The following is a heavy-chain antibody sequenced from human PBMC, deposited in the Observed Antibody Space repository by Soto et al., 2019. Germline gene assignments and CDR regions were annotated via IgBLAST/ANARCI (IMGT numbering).Heavy chain of an antibody. J-gene: IGHJ6*02. Sequence: ASVKVSCKASGYTFTSYAMHWVRQAPGQRLEWMGWINAGNGNTKYSQKFQGRVTIARDTSASTAYMELSSLRSEDTAVYYCARDRRYCSGGSCSYGMDVWGQGTTVTVSS. CDR1: GYTFTSYA. CDR2: INAGNGNT. CDR3: ARDRRYCSGGSCSYGMDV. D-gene: IGHD2-15*01. V-gene: IGHV1-3*01.